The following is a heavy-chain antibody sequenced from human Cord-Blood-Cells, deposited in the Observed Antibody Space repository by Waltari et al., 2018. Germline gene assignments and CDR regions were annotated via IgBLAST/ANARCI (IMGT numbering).Heavy chain of an antibody. V-gene: IGHV1-8*03. D-gene: IGHD3-22*01. CDR1: GYTFTSYD. J-gene: IGHJ4*02. CDR2: MKPISGNK. Sequence: VQLVQSGAEVKKPGASGKVSCKASGYTFTSYDINWVRQATGQGLEWMGWMKPISGNKGYAQKLLSRVTITRNTSISTAYMKLSSLRSEDTAVYYWARLMRDSSRGHYFDYWGQGTLVTVSS. CDR3: ARLMRDSSRGHYFDY.